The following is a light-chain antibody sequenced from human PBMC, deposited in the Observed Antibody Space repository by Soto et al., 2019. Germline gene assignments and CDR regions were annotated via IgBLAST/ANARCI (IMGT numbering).Light chain of an antibody. V-gene: IGKV3-15*01. Sequence: EIVMTQSPATLSVSPGERATLSCRASQSVSSNVAWYQQKPGQAPRLLIYGAATRATGIPARFSGSGSGTKFTLTISSLQSEDSAVYYCQHYNNWLRTFGQGTKVEIK. CDR1: QSVSSN. CDR2: GAA. CDR3: QHYNNWLRT. J-gene: IGKJ1*01.